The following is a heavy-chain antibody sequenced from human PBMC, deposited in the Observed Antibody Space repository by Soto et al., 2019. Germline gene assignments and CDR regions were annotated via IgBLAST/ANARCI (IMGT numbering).Heavy chain of an antibody. CDR2: ISSSSSYI. Sequence: GGSLRLSCAASGFTFSSYSMNWVRQAPGKGLEWVSSISSSSSYIYHADSVKGRFTISRDNAKNSLYLQMNSLRAEDTAVYYGARVGCCITSCPEGAFLLWGPGT. J-gene: IGHJ3*01. CDR1: GFTFSSYS. V-gene: IGHV3-21*01. D-gene: IGHD2-2*01. CDR3: ARVGCCITSCPEGAFLL.